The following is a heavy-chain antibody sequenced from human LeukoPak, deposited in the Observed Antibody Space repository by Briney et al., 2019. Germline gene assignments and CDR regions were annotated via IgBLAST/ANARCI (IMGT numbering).Heavy chain of an antibody. CDR3: ARGLSYYGTSVSPTTIDY. CDR2: INPNSGGT. D-gene: IGHD3-22*01. V-gene: IGHV1-2*02. CDR1: GYTFTGYF. J-gene: IGHJ4*02. Sequence: ASVKVSCKASGYTFTGYFMHWVRQAPGQGLEWMGWINPNSGGTNYAQKFQGRVTMTRDTSISTAYMELSGLRSDDTAVYYCARGLSYYGTSVSPTTIDYWAQGTLVTVSS.